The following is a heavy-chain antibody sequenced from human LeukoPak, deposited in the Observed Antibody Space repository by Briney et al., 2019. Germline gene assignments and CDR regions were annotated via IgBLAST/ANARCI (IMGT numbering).Heavy chain of an antibody. CDR3: AREGGPYRPLDY. Sequence: GGSLRLSCAASGFTFSDYYMSWIRQAPGKGLEWVSYLSSGSTYTNYADSVKGRFTISRDNAKNALYLQMKSLRAEDTAVYYCAREGGPYRPLDYSGQGTLVTVS. CDR2: LSSGSTYT. V-gene: IGHV3-11*05. J-gene: IGHJ4*02. CDR1: GFTFSDYY. D-gene: IGHD3-16*01.